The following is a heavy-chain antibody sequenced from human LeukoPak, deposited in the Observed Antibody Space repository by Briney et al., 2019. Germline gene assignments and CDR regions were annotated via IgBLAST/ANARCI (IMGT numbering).Heavy chain of an antibody. Sequence: ASVKVSCKASGGTFSSYAISWVRQAPGQGLEWMGEIIPIFGTANYAQKFQGRVTITADESTSTAYMELSSLRSEDTAVYYCARARRDCTNGVCPFYYYMDVWGKGTTVTVSS. J-gene: IGHJ6*03. D-gene: IGHD2-8*01. V-gene: IGHV1-69*13. CDR2: IIPIFGTA. CDR3: ARARRDCTNGVCPFYYYMDV. CDR1: GGTFSSYA.